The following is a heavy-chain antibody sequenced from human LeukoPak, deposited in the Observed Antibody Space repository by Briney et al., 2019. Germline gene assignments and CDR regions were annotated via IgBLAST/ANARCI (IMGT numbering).Heavy chain of an antibody. CDR3: ARVKWYSSGWGDYYYYMDV. J-gene: IGHJ6*03. Sequence: PSETLSLTCIVSGVSISNSSYYWGWIRQPPGKGLEWIGSIYYSGSTYYNPSLKSRVTISVDTSKNQFSLKLSSVTAADTAVYYCARVKWYSSGWGDYYYYMDVWGKGTTVTISS. CDR1: GVSISNSSYY. CDR2: IYYSGST. D-gene: IGHD6-19*01. V-gene: IGHV4-39*07.